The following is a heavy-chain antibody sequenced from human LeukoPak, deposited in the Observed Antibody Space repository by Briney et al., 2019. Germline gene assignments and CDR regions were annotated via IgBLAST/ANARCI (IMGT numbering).Heavy chain of an antibody. V-gene: IGHV3-23*01. J-gene: IGHJ4*02. CDR3: AKDRRSGWYETLDY. D-gene: IGHD6-19*01. CDR1: GFTFSSYA. CDR2: ISGSGGST. Sequence: PGGSLRLSCAASGFTFSSYAMSWVRQAPGKGLEWVSAISGSGGSTYYADSVKGRFTISRDNSKNTLYPQMNSLRAEDTAVYYCAKDRRSGWYETLDYWGQGTLVTVSS.